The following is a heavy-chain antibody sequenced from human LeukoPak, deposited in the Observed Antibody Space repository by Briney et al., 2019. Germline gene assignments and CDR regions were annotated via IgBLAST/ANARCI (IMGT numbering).Heavy chain of an antibody. CDR2: IYYSGST. CDR3: ARSYYDILTGYYPHWFDP. D-gene: IGHD3-9*01. J-gene: IGHJ5*02. V-gene: IGHV4-59*01. CDR1: GGSISSYY. Sequence: SSETLSLTCTVSGGSISSYYWSWIRQPPGKGLEWIGYIYYSGSTNYNPSLKSRVTISVDTSKNQFSLKLSPVTAADTAVYYCARSYYDILTGYYPHWFDPWGQGTLVTVSS.